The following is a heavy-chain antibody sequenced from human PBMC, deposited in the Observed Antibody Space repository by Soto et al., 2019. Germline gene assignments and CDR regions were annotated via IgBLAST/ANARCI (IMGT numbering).Heavy chain of an antibody. CDR2: IIPIFGTA. J-gene: IGHJ4*02. V-gene: IGHV1-69*13. D-gene: IGHD3-22*01. CDR1: GGTFSSYA. Sequence: SVKVSCKASGGTFSSYAISWVRQAPGQGLEWMGGIIPIFGTANYAQKFQGRVTITADESTSTAYMELSSLRSEDTAVYYCARDRLGYDSSGYYYNFDYWGQGTLVTVSS. CDR3: ARDRLGYDSSGYYYNFDY.